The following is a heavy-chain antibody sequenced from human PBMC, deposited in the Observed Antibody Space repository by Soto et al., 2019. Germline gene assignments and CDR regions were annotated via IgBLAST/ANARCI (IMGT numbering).Heavy chain of an antibody. D-gene: IGHD5-12*01. V-gene: IGHV5-51*01. J-gene: IGHJ4*02. CDR2: IFPADSET. Sequence: GQSLKISCGASGYSFPAFWIGWVRQMSGKGLEWMGIIFPADSETRYSPSFQGQVTISAAKPTSTASLEWSSLKASDTAMYHGGRRGAGYNYDFCGQGTLVTVSS. CDR3: GRRGAGYNYDF. CDR1: GYSFPAFW.